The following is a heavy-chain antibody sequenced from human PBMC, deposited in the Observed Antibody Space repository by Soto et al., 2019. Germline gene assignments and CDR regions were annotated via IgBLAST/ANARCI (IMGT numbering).Heavy chain of an antibody. V-gene: IGHV4-4*02. CDR2: IYHSGST. Sequence: SETLSLTCAVSGGSISSSNWWSWVRQPPGKGLEWIGEIYHSGSTNYNPSLKSRVTISVDKSKNQFSLKLSSVTAADTAVYYCARVKLVREWELGPYYYYGMDVWGQGTTVTVSS. J-gene: IGHJ6*02. CDR3: ARVKLVREWELGPYYYYGMDV. D-gene: IGHD1-26*01. CDR1: GGSISSSNW.